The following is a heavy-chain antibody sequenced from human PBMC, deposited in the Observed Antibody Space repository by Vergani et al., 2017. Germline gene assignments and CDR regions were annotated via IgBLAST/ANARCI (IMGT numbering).Heavy chain of an antibody. CDR3: SRDPRAYGGDTEDYYYGMDV. CDR2: IIPVLGKK. CDR1: GATFRSNT. Sequence: QVQLVQSGAEVKKPGSSVKVSCKASGATFRSNTISWVRQVPGQGLEWMGRIIPVLGKKKYAQDFQGRLTINADTSTSTAYMELTSLRSQDTAVYYCSRDPRAYGGDTEDYYYGMDVWGQGTTVTVSS. V-gene: IGHV1-69*08. J-gene: IGHJ6*02. D-gene: IGHD2-21*02.